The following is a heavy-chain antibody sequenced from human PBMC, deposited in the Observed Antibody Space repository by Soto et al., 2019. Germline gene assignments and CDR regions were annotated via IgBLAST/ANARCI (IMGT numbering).Heavy chain of an antibody. CDR2: IHYSGST. D-gene: IGHD2-21*01. CDR3: TRGGDPYKTGH. CDR1: GLSVIIGTYY. Sequence: SETLPLTCTFPGLSVIIGTYYWSWIRQPPGKGLEWIGFIHYSGSTNYNPSLKGRVTMSVDTSKNQFSLKLTSVNTADTAIYYCTRGGDPYKTGHWGQGTLVTVSS. V-gene: IGHV4-61*01. J-gene: IGHJ4*02.